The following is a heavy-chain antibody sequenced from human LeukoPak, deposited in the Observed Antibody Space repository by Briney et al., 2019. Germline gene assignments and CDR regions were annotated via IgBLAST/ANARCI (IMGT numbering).Heavy chain of an antibody. Sequence: PSQTLPLTSAVSARSISSGGYSCSWILQPPGKGLEWIGHIYHSGSTYYNPSLKSRVTISVDRSKNQFSLKLSSVTAADTAVYYCARGTVTTWGGFDPWGQGTLVTVSS. CDR2: IYHSGST. J-gene: IGHJ5*02. CDR1: ARSISSGGYS. CDR3: ARGTVTTWGGFDP. V-gene: IGHV4-30-2*01. D-gene: IGHD4-11*01.